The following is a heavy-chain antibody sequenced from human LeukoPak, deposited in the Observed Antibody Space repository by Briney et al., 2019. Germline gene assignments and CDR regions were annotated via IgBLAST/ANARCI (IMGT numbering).Heavy chain of an antibody. V-gene: IGHV4-4*07. CDR2: IYTSGST. D-gene: IGHD2-8*02. Sequence: SETLSLTCTVSGGSITGYYWSWIRQPAGKGLEWIGRIYTSGSTRYSPSLKSRVTVSLDTSKNQFSLKLSSVTAADTAVYYCAGHHPRNTVDFWGQGTLVTVSS. J-gene: IGHJ4*02. CDR1: GGSITGYY. CDR3: AGHHPRNTVDF.